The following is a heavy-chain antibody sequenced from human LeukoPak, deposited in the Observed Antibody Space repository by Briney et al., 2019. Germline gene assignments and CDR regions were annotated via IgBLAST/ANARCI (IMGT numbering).Heavy chain of an antibody. CDR1: EYSLSDLS. CDR2: FDSENNKM. CDR3: ATDRVYRSSGRSWGFFDY. V-gene: IGHV1-24*01. J-gene: IGHJ4*02. Sequence: ASVKVSCKISEYSLSDLSIHWVREAPGEGPEWMGGFDSENNKMVYSQKFQGRVTMTEDTSADTVYMELTSLRSEDTAVYFCATDRVYRSSGRSWGFFDYWGQGTLVFVSS. D-gene: IGHD6-19*01.